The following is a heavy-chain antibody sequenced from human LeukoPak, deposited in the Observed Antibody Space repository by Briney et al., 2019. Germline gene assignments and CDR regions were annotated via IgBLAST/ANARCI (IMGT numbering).Heavy chain of an antibody. CDR2: ISYDGSNK. J-gene: IGHJ5*02. CDR3: AKDPRRQWLVADWSDP. CDR1: GFTFSSYG. Sequence: PGGSLRLSCAASGFTFSSYGMHWVRQAPGKGLEWVAVISYDGSNKYYADSVKGRFTISRDNSKNTLYLQMNSLRAEDTAVYYCAKDPRRQWLVADWSDPWGQGTLVTVSS. V-gene: IGHV3-30*18. D-gene: IGHD6-19*01.